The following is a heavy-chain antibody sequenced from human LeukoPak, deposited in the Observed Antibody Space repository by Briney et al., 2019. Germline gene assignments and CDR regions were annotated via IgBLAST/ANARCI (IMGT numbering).Heavy chain of an antibody. V-gene: IGHV3-30*04. J-gene: IGHJ4*02. Sequence: GGSLRLSCAASGFIFSSYTMHWVRQAPGKGLEWVAVISYDGSHKYYVDSVKGRFTISRDNSKNTLYLQMNSLRAEDTAVYYCAKGVTRFDYWGQGTLVTVSS. CDR1: GFIFSSYT. CDR2: ISYDGSHK. D-gene: IGHD5-18*01. CDR3: AKGVTRFDY.